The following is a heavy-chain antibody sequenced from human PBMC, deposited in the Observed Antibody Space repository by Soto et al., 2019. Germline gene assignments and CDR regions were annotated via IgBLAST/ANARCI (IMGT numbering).Heavy chain of an antibody. J-gene: IGHJ4*02. CDR1: DDSINSDKYY. V-gene: IGHV4-39*01. Sequence: QLQLQESGPGLVEPSETLSLTCSVSDDSINSDKYYWGWIRQPPGKGLEWIGSIYYRGNAYYNPSLQTRVTISLDKSKSQFSLKLNSVTAADSAVYFCARLEGLAIISYYFDFWGPGALVTVSS. D-gene: IGHD3-9*01. CDR3: ARLEGLAIISYYFDF. CDR2: IYYRGNA.